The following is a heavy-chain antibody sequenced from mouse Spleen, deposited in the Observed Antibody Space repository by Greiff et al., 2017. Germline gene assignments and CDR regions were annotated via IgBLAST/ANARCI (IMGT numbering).Heavy chain of an antibody. J-gene: IGHJ2*01. CDR1: GFTFSDYY. V-gene: IGHV5-12*02. CDR2: ISNGGGST. CDR3: ARQGPGGYFDY. Sequence: EVKLMESGGGLVQPGGSLKLSCATSGFTFSDYYMYWVRQTPEKRLEWVAYISNGGGSTYYPDTVKGRFTISRDNAKNTLYLQMSRLKSEDTAMYYCARQGPGGYFDYWGQGTTLTVSS.